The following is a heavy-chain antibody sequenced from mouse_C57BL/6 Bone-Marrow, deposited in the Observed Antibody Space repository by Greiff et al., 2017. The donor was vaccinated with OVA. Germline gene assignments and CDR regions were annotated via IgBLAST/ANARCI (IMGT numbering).Heavy chain of an antibody. CDR3: TFYYDEENDY. J-gene: IGHJ2*01. V-gene: IGHV14-4*01. CDR2: LDPENGDT. D-gene: IGHD1-1*01. CDR1: GFNIKDDY. Sequence: VHVKQSGAELVRPGASVKLSCTASGFNIKDDYMHWVKQRPEQGLEWIGWLDPENGDTEYASKFQGKATITADTSSNTAYLQLSSLTSEDTAVCYCTFYYDEENDYWGQGTTLTVSS.